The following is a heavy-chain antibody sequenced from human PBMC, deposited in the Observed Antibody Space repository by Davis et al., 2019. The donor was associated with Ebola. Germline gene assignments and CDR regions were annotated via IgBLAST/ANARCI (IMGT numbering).Heavy chain of an antibody. V-gene: IGHV7-4-1*02. D-gene: IGHD3-3*01. CDR3: ARRASFGSGFYSDY. Sequence: AASVKVSCKASGYTFTSYAMNLVRQAPGQGLEWVGWINTNTGNPTYAQGFTGRFVFSLDTSVSTAYMQISSLKGEDTAVYYCARRASFGSGFYSDYWGQGTLVTVSS. CDR2: INTNTGNP. J-gene: IGHJ4*02. CDR1: GYTFTSYA.